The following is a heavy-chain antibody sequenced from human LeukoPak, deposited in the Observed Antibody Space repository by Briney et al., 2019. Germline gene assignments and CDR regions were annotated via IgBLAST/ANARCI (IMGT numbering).Heavy chain of an antibody. CDR2: ISSSSSYI. D-gene: IGHD6-13*01. CDR3: ARSRAAAGAIFDH. J-gene: IGHJ4*02. CDR1: GFTFSSYS. V-gene: IGHV3-21*01. Sequence: PGGSLRLSCAASGFTFSSYSMNWVRQAPGKGLEWVSSISSSSSYIYYADSVKGRFTISRDNAKNSLYLQMNSLRAEDTAVYYCARSRAAAGAIFDHWGQGTLVTVSS.